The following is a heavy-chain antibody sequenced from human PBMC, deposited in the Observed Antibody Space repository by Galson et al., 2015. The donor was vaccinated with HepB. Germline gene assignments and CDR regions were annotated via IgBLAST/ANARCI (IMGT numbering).Heavy chain of an antibody. CDR2: INPNSGGT. V-gene: IGHV1-2*06. CDR1: GYTFTGYY. J-gene: IGHJ4*02. Sequence: SVKVSCKASGYTFTGYYMHWVRQAPGQGLEWMGRINPNSGGTNYAQKFQGRVTMTRDTSIGTAYMELSRLRSDDTAVYYYARDGSLYCSGGSCYSTPHDYWGQGTLVTVSS. D-gene: IGHD2-15*01. CDR3: ARDGSLYCSGGSCYSTPHDY.